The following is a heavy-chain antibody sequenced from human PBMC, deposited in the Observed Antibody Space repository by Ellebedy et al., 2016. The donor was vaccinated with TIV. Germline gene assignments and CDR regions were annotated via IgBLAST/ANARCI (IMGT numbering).Heavy chain of an antibody. CDR1: GFTFSDYW. Sequence: GESLKISCAASGFTFSDYWMSWVRQAPGKGLEWVANIKQDGSEKYYVDSVKGRFTISRDNAKNSLYLQMNSLRAEDTAVYYCATHVWGSYRPNFDYWGQGTLVTVSS. CDR3: ATHVWGSYRPNFDY. J-gene: IGHJ4*02. D-gene: IGHD3-16*02. V-gene: IGHV3-7*01. CDR2: IKQDGSEK.